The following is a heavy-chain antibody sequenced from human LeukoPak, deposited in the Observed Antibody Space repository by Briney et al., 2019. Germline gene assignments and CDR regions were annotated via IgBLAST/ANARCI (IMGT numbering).Heavy chain of an antibody. Sequence: SETLSLTCTVSGGSMSSSPDYWGWIRQPPGKGLEWIGNIHNSGSTNYNPSLRSRVTISVDTAKNQFSLRLKSVTAADTAVYFCGRESFGGHCSRTGCFQYTWVDPWGQGSLVTVSS. CDR1: GGSMSSSPDY. D-gene: IGHD2-2*01. J-gene: IGHJ5*02. CDR3: GRESFGGHCSRTGCFQYTWVDP. CDR2: IHNSGST. V-gene: IGHV4-61*01.